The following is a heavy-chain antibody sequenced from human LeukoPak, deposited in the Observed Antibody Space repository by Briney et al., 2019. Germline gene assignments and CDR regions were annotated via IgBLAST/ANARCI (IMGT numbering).Heavy chain of an antibody. V-gene: IGHV3-7*01. D-gene: IGHD3-22*01. J-gene: IGHJ4*02. CDR2: IKQDGSEK. Sequence: PGGSLRLSCAASGFTFSSYWTSWVRQAPGKGLEWVANIKQDGSEKYYVDSVKGRFTISRDNAKNSLYLQMNSLRAEDTAVYYCAREYYDSSGYYSKGYPQLDYWGQGTLVTVSS. CDR3: AREYYDSSGYYSKGYPQLDY. CDR1: GFTFSSYW.